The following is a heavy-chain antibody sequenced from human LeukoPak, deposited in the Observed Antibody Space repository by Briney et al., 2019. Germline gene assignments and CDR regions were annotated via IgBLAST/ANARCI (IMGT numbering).Heavy chain of an antibody. CDR2: IRYDGSNK. Sequence: PGGSLRPSCAASGFTFSSYGMHWVRQAPGKGLEWVAFIRYDGSNKYYADSVKGRFTISRDNSKNTLYPQMNSLRAEDTAVYYCAKDVSGSYRLAYWGQGTLVTVSS. CDR3: AKDVSGSYRLAY. J-gene: IGHJ4*02. D-gene: IGHD1-26*01. V-gene: IGHV3-30*02. CDR1: GFTFSSYG.